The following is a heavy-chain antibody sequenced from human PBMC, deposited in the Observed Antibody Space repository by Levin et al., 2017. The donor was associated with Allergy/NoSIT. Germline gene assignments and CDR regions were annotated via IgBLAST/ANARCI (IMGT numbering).Heavy chain of an antibody. CDR2: ISWNSGSI. D-gene: IGHD2-15*01. V-gene: IGHV3-9*01. CDR3: AKDKGYCSGGSCYYAFDI. CDR1: GFTFDDYA. Sequence: SCAASGFTFDDYAMHWVRQAPGKGLEWVSGISWNSGSIGYADSVKGRFTISRDNAKNSLYLQMNSLRAEDTALYYCAKDKGYCSGGSCYYAFDIWGQGTMVTVSS. J-gene: IGHJ3*02.